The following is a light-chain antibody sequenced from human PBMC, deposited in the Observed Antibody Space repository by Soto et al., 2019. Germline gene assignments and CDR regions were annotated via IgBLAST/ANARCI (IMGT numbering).Light chain of an antibody. Sequence: QSALTQPASVSGSPGQSITISCTGTSSDVGGYNFVSWYQQHPAKVPILMIFDVNRRPSGVSDRFSGSKSGNTASLTISGLQAEDEGDYYCCSYTSSSTHVFGSGTNVTVL. CDR3: CSYTSSSTHV. V-gene: IGLV2-14*03. J-gene: IGLJ1*01. CDR2: DVN. CDR1: SSDVGGYNF.